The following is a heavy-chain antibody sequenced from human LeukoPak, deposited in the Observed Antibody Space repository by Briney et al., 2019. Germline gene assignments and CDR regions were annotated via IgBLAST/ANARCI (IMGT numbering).Heavy chain of an antibody. V-gene: IGHV4-4*07. CDR1: GGSISSYY. J-gene: IGHJ4*02. Sequence: PSETLSLTCTVSGGSISSYYWSWIRQPAGKALEWSGRIYTSGSTNYNPSLKSRVTMSVDTSKNQFSLKLSSVTAADTAVYYCARDFYLHDYGDPLGYWGQGTLVTVSS. D-gene: IGHD4-17*01. CDR2: IYTSGST. CDR3: ARDFYLHDYGDPLGY.